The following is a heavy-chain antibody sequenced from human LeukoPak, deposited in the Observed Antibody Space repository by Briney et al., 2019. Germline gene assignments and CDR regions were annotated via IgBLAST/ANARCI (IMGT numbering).Heavy chain of an antibody. D-gene: IGHD3-3*02. CDR3: ARDIRSYYYMDV. V-gene: IGHV3-33*01. CDR1: GFTFSSYG. CDR2: LWYDGSNK. Sequence: GGSLRLSCAASGFTFSSYGMHWVRQAPGKGLEWVAVLWYDGSNKDYTDSMKGRFTISRDNARNTLFLQMNSLRAEDTAVYYCARDIRSYYYMDVWGKGTTVTVSS. J-gene: IGHJ6*03.